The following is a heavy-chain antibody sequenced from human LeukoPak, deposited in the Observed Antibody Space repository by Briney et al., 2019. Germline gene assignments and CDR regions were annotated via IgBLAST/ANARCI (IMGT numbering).Heavy chain of an antibody. CDR2: INPNSGAT. D-gene: IGHD6-19*01. CDR1: GYSFNAFD. Sequence: ASVKVSCKASGYSFNAFDIHWVRQAPGQALEWVGRINPNSGATDYAQKFRAGVTLTRDTTTNTVYMELSSLRSDDTAVYYCARDGSHWSSFHYWGQGTLVIVSS. J-gene: IGHJ4*02. CDR3: ARDGSHWSSFHY. V-gene: IGHV1-2*06.